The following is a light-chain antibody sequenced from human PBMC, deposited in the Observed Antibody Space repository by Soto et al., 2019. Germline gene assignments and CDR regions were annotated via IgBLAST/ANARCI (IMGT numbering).Light chain of an antibody. CDR1: QDINVY. Sequence: DIQMTQSPSSVSASIGDTVTITFRAIQDINVYLNRYQHKPGNATKVLISAASTLQSGVPPRFSGSESGTDFTLTISSLQPEDSASYYCQQYYNSVLTFGGGTKVDIK. CDR3: QQYYNSVLT. CDR2: AAS. J-gene: IGKJ4*01. V-gene: IGKV1-39*01.